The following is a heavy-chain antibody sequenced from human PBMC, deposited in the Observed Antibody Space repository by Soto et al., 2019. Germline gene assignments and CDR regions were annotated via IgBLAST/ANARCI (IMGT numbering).Heavy chain of an antibody. D-gene: IGHD3-3*01. V-gene: IGHV1-18*04. CDR1: GYTFTSYG. J-gene: IGHJ5*02. CDR3: ARDYYDFWSGYLTPNWFDP. CDR2: ISAYNGNT. Sequence: ASVKVSCKASGYTFTSYGISWVRQAPGQGLEWMGWISAYNGNTNYAQKLQGRVTMTTDTSTSTAYMELRSLRSDDTAMYYCARDYYDFWSGYLTPNWFDPWGQGTLVTVSS.